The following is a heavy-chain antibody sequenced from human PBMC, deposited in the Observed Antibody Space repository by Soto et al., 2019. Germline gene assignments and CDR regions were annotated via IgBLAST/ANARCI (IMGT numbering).Heavy chain of an antibody. Sequence: QVQLVQSGAEVKKPGSSVKVSCKAPGGTFSSYAISWVRQAPGQGLEWMGGIIPIFGTAKYAQKFQGRDTITADESTRTGYMELSSLRSEDTAVYYCARSQGGSSSLDIYYYYYYGMYVWGQGTTVTVSS. D-gene: IGHD2-15*01. V-gene: IGHV1-69*01. CDR2: IIPIFGTA. CDR1: GGTFSSYA. CDR3: ARSQGGSSSLDIYYYYYYGMYV. J-gene: IGHJ6*02.